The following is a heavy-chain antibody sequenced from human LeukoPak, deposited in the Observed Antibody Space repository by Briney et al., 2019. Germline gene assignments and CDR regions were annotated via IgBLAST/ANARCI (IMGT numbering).Heavy chain of an antibody. Sequence: GGSLRLSCAASGFTFSDYYMSWIRQAPGEGLEWVSYISSGGTTVYYADSVKGRFTVSRDNAKNSLYLQMHSLRAEDTAVYYCARETRLIQRGYGGYDRPPFFDYWGQGTLVTVSS. D-gene: IGHD5-12*01. V-gene: IGHV3-11*04. CDR1: GFTFSDYY. CDR2: ISSGGTTV. CDR3: ARETRLIQRGYGGYDRPPFFDY. J-gene: IGHJ4*02.